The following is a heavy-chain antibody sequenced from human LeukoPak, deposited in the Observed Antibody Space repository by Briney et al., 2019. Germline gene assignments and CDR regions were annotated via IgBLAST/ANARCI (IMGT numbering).Heavy chain of an antibody. V-gene: IGHV4-34*01. CDR2: INHSGST. CDR1: GGSFSGYY. D-gene: IGHD5-24*01. CDR3: ARAGMATIGGRTYYYYYMDV. Sequence: SETLSLTCAVYGGSFSGYYWSWIRQPPGKGLEWIGEINHSGSTNYNPPLKSRVTISVDTSKNQFSLKLSSVTAADTAVYYCARAGMATIGGRTYYYYYMDVWGKGTTVTVSS. J-gene: IGHJ6*03.